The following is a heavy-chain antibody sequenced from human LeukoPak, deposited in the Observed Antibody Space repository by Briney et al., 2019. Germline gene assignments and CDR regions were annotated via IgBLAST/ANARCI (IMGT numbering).Heavy chain of an antibody. CDR2: IYYSGST. CDR1: GGSISSDY. Sequence: PSETLSLTCTVSGGSISSDYWSWIRQPPGKGLGWIGYIYYSGSTNYNPSLKSRATISVDTSKKQFSLKLSSVTAADTAVYYCARRSMVRTVGYYYGMDVWGKGTTVTVSS. J-gene: IGHJ6*04. CDR3: ARRSMVRTVGYYYGMDV. D-gene: IGHD4/OR15-4a*01. V-gene: IGHV4-59*08.